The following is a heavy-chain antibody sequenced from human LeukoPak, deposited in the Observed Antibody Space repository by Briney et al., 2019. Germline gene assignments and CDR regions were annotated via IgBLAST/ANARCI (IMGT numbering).Heavy chain of an antibody. V-gene: IGHV1-24*01. J-gene: IGHJ4*02. D-gene: IGHD2-15*01. Sequence: ASVTVSCTASGYTLTELSMHWVRQAPGKGLEWMGGFDPEDGETIYAQKFQGRVTMTEDTSTDTAYMELSSLRSEDTAVYYCATPISGGYYFDYWGQGTLVTVSS. CDR3: ATPISGGYYFDY. CDR1: GYTLTELS. CDR2: FDPEDGET.